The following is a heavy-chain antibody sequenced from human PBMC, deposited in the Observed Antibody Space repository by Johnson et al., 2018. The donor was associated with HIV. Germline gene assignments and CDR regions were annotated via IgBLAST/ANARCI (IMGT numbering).Heavy chain of an antibody. Sequence: QVQLVESGGGLVQPGDSLRLSCAASGFALSGYWMHWVRQAPGKGLEWVAVISYDGSNKYYADSVKGRFTISRDNSKNTLYLQMNRLRAEDTAVYYCASIDAFDIWGQGTMVTVSS. J-gene: IGHJ3*02. CDR1: GFALSGYW. V-gene: IGHV3-30*03. CDR3: ASIDAFDI. CDR2: ISYDGSNK.